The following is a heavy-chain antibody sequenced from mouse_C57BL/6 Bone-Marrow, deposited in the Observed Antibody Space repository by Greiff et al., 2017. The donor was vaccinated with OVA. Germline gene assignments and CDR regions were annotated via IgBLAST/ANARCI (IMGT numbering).Heavy chain of an antibody. Sequence: EVQLQQSGPELVKPGASVKISCKASGYTFTDYYMNCVKQSHGKSLEWIGDINPNNGGTSYNQKFKGKATLTVDKSSSTAYMELRSLTSEDSAVYYCARGGVITTVPFAYWGQGTLVTVSA. D-gene: IGHD1-1*01. CDR2: INPNNGGT. CDR1: GYTFTDYY. V-gene: IGHV1-26*01. CDR3: ARGGVITTVPFAY. J-gene: IGHJ3*01.